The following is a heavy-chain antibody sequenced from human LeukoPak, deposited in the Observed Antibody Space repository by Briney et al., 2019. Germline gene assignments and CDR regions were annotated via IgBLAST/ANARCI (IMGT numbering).Heavy chain of an antibody. V-gene: IGHV1-46*01. Sequence: ASVKVSCKASGYTFTGYYMHWVRQAPGQGLEWMGIINPSGGSTSYAQKFQGRVTMTRDMSTSTVYMELSSLRSEDTAVYYCARDLRAYGYNYYYYYYMDVWGKGTTVTVSS. CDR2: INPSGGST. J-gene: IGHJ6*03. D-gene: IGHD5-18*01. CDR3: ARDLRAYGYNYYYYYYMDV. CDR1: GYTFTGYY.